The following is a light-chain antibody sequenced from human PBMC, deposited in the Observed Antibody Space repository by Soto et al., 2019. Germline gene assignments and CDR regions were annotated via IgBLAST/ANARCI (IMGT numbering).Light chain of an antibody. CDR3: QHYGGSFT. J-gene: IGKJ3*01. CDR2: GVS. CDR1: QSISSTY. V-gene: IGKV3-20*01. Sequence: EIVLTQSPGTPSLSPGERATLSCRASQSISSTYLAWYQQKPGQAPRLLIYGVSSRATGIPDRFSGSGSGTDFTLTISRLEPEDFAVYYCQHYGGSFTFGPGTKLDIK.